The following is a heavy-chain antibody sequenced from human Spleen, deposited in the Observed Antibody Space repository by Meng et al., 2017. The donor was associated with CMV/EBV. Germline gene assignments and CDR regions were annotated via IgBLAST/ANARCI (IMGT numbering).Heavy chain of an antibody. Sequence: SVKVSCKAFGGTFTSHTISWVRQAPGQGLEWMGRFIPILRVTDYAQKFQGRVTITADKSTSTAYMELSSLRSEDTAVYYCARDRVRRTDPIAAAGTGYYYGMDVWGQGTTVTVSS. D-gene: IGHD6-13*01. CDR2: FIPILRVT. CDR3: ARDRVRRTDPIAAAGTGYYYGMDV. V-gene: IGHV1-69*04. J-gene: IGHJ6*02. CDR1: GGTFTSHT.